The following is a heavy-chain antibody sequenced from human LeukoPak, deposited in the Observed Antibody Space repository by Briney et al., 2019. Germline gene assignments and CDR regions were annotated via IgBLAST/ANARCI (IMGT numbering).Heavy chain of an antibody. Sequence: ASVKVSCKASGYTFTTYAMNWVRQAPGHGLEWMGWINTYTGNPTYAQGFTGRFVLSLDTSVSTAYLQVSGLKAEDTAVYYCVIIVTPFDSWGQGTLVTVSS. D-gene: IGHD3-16*02. CDR3: VIIVTPFDS. CDR2: INTYTGNP. V-gene: IGHV7-4-1*02. J-gene: IGHJ4*02. CDR1: GYTFTTYA.